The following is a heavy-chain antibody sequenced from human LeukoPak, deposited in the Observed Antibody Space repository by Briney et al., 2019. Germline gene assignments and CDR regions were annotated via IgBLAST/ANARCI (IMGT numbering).Heavy chain of an antibody. J-gene: IGHJ4*02. D-gene: IGHD2-2*01. CDR1: GGSFSGYY. V-gene: IGHV4-34*01. Sequence: SETLSLTCAVYGGSFSGYYWSWIRQPPGKGLEWIGEINHSGSTNYNPSLKSRVTISVDTSKNQFSLKLSSVTAADTAVYYCARGADCSSTSCQHYFDYWGQGTLVTVSS. CDR3: ARGADCSSTSCQHYFDY. CDR2: INHSGST.